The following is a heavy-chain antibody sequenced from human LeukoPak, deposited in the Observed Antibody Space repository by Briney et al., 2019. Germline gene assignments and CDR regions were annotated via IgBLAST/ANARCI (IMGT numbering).Heavy chain of an antibody. Sequence: GRSLRLSCAASGFTFSSYAMHWVRQAPGKGLEWVAVISYDGSNKYYADSVKGRSTISRDNSKNTLYLQMNSLRAEDTAVYYCAREQHDFWSGRGAFDIWGQGTMVTVSS. J-gene: IGHJ3*02. CDR2: ISYDGSNK. CDR3: AREQHDFWSGRGAFDI. D-gene: IGHD3-3*01. V-gene: IGHV3-30-3*01. CDR1: GFTFSSYA.